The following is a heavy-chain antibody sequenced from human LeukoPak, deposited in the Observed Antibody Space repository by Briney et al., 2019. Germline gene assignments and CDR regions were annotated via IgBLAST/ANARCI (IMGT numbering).Heavy chain of an antibody. CDR2: IYYSGST. CDR3: ARMVRGVIGHPYYFDY. CDR1: GGSISSSSYY. D-gene: IGHD3-10*01. V-gene: IGHV4-39*01. Sequence: SETLSLTCTVSGGSISSSSYYWGWLRQPPGKGLEWLGSIYYSGSTYYNPSLKSRVTISVDTSKNQFSLKLSSVTAADTAVYYCARMVRGVIGHPYYFDYWGQGTLVTVSS. J-gene: IGHJ4*02.